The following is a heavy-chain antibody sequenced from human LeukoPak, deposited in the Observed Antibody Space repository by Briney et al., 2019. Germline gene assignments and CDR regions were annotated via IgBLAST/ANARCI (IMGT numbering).Heavy chain of an antibody. CDR1: GFTFSTYA. Sequence: PGGSLRLSCAASGFTFSTYAMSWVRQAPGKGLEWVSVISGSGGSTFYTDSVKGRFTISRDNSKYTLYLQMNSLRAEDTAVYYCAEVGHCTSTSCYAFDIWGQGTMVTVSS. CDR2: ISGSGGST. CDR3: AEVGHCTSTSCYAFDI. D-gene: IGHD2-2*01. J-gene: IGHJ3*02. V-gene: IGHV3-23*01.